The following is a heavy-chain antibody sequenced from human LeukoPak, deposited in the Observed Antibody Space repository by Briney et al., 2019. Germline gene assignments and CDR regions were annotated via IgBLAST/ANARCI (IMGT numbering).Heavy chain of an antibody. V-gene: IGHV3-30-3*01. Sequence: GGSLRLSCAASGFTFSSYAMHWVRQAPGKGLEWVAVISYDGSNKYYADSVKGRFTISRDNSKNTLYLQMSSLRAEDTAVYYCARSRVPAAIRSFFDYWGQGTLVTVSS. D-gene: IGHD2-2*01. CDR1: GFTFSSYA. J-gene: IGHJ4*02. CDR3: ARSRVPAAIRSFFDY. CDR2: ISYDGSNK.